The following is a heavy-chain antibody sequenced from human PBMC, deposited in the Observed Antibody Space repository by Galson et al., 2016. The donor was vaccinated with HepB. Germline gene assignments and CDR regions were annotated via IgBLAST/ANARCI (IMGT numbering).Heavy chain of an antibody. CDR1: GLTFSSYW. D-gene: IGHD6-6*01. J-gene: IGHJ3*02. Sequence: SLRLSCAASGLTFSSYWMSWVRQAPGKGLEWVANIKQDGSEKYYVDSVKGRFTISRDNAKNSLYLQMNSLRAEDTAVYYCATPGGSSDVFDIWGQGTMVTVSS. CDR2: IKQDGSEK. V-gene: IGHV3-7*01. CDR3: ATPGGSSDVFDI.